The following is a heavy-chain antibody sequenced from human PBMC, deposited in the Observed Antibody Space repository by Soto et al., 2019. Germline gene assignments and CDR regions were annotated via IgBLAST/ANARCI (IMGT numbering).Heavy chain of an antibody. J-gene: IGHJ6*02. Sequence: SETLSLTCTVSGGSISSRGYYWGWIRQDPGKGLEWIGYIYYSGSTYYNTSLKSRVTMSIDTSKNQFSLKLRSVTAADTAEYYCARDLGEVSYSSGSYNGLDVWGQGTTVTVSS. D-gene: IGHD3-10*01. CDR1: GGSISSRGYY. CDR3: ARDLGEVSYSSGSYNGLDV. CDR2: IYYSGST. V-gene: IGHV4-31*03.